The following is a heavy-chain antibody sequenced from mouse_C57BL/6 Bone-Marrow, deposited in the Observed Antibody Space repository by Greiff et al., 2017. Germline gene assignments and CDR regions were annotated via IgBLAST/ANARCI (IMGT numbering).Heavy chain of an antibody. Sequence: QVQLKQSGAELARPGASVKMSCKASGYTFTSYTMHWVKQRPGQGLEWIGYINPSSGYTKYNQKFKDKATLPAAKSSSTAYMQLSSLTSEDSAVYYCASRGYGSSPWYFDVWGTGTTVTVSS. CDR1: GYTFTSYT. V-gene: IGHV1-4*01. J-gene: IGHJ1*03. CDR2: INPSSGYT. CDR3: ASRGYGSSPWYFDV. D-gene: IGHD1-1*01.